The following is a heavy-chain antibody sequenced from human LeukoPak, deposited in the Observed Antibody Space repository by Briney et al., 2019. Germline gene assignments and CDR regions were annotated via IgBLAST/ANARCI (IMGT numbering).Heavy chain of an antibody. Sequence: GGSLRLSCAASGFTVSTYDRICLRQAPGKGLECVSVINSGGSTSYADSVKGRFTVSRDNSKNTLYLQMNSLRAEDTAMYYCARGLGYCTSTTCLLPFDYWGQGTLVTVSS. J-gene: IGHJ4*02. CDR3: ARGLGYCTSTTCLLPFDY. D-gene: IGHD2-2*01. V-gene: IGHV3-53*01. CDR2: INSGGST. CDR1: GFTVSTYD.